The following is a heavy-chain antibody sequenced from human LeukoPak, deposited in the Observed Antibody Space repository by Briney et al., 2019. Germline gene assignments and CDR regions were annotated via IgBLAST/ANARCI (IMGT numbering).Heavy chain of an antibody. J-gene: IGHJ3*02. CDR2: ISAYNGNT. D-gene: IGHD3-22*01. Sequence: ASVKVSCKASGYTFTSYGISWVRQAPGQGLEWMGWISAYNGNTNYAQKFQGRVTITADKSTSTAYMELSSLRSEDTAVYYCARTARDYYDRPDAFDIWGQGTMVTVSS. V-gene: IGHV1-18*01. CDR3: ARTARDYYDRPDAFDI. CDR1: GYTFTSYG.